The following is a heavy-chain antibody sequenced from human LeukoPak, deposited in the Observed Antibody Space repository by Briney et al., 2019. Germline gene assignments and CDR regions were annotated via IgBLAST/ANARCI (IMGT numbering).Heavy chain of an antibody. CDR1: GGSFSDYY. J-gene: IGHJ5*02. CDR2: INYSGYI. CDR3: ATGRDSVRGNWLDP. D-gene: IGHD3-10*02. Sequence: SETLSLTCAVYGGSFSDYYRSWIRQPPGKGLEWIGEINYSGYINYNPSLKNRVTISVDTSKNQISLKLNSVTAADTAVYYCATGRDSVRGNWLDPWGQGTLVTVSS. V-gene: IGHV4-34*01.